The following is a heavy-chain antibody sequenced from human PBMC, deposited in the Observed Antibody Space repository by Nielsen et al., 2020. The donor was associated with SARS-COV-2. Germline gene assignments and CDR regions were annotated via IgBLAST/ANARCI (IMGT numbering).Heavy chain of an antibody. CDR3: ARDPYDYVWGSYHFGWYFDF. V-gene: IGHV3-21*01. D-gene: IGHD3-16*02. CDR1: GFTFNTYS. Sequence: GESLKISCAASGFTFNTYSMNWVRQAPGKGLEWVSSISSTSRYIYYADSLKGRFTISRDNAKKSLFLQMNSLRAEDTAVYYCARDPYDYVWGSYHFGWYFDFWGRGTLVTVSS. CDR2: ISSTSRYI. J-gene: IGHJ2*01.